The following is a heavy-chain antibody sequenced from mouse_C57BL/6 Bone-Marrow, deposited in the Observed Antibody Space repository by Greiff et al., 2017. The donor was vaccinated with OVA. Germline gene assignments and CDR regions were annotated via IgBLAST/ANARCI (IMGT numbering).Heavy chain of an antibody. D-gene: IGHD2-4*01. CDR3: ARPSLYYDYDGFAY. V-gene: IGHV1-64*01. CDR1: GYTFTSYW. Sequence: QVQLQQPGAELVKPGASVKLSCKASGYTFTSYWMHWVKQRPGQGLEWIGMIHPNSGSTNYNEKFKSKATLTVDKSSSTAYMQLSSLTSEDSAVYYCARPSLYYDYDGFAYWGQGTLVTVSA. J-gene: IGHJ3*01. CDR2: IHPNSGST.